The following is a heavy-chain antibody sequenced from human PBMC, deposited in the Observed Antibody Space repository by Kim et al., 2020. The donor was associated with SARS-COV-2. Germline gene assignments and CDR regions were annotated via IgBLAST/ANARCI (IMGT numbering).Heavy chain of an antibody. CDR3: AKDSSRAAAGRFDY. CDR1: GFTFSSYG. V-gene: IGHV3-33*06. CDR2: IWYDGSNK. J-gene: IGHJ4*02. Sequence: GGSLRLSCAASGFTFSSYGMHWVRQAPGKGLEWVAVIWYDGSNKYYADSVKGRFTISRDNSKNTLYLQMNSLRAEDTAVYYCAKDSSRAAAGRFDYWGQGTLVTVSS. D-gene: IGHD6-13*01.